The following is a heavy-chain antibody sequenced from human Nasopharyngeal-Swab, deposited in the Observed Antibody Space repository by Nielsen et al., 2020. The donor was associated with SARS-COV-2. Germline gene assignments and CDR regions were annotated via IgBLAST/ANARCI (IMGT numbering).Heavy chain of an antibody. D-gene: IGHD4-17*01. CDR3: ARRYRSYGDYAFDY. J-gene: IGHJ4*02. CDR1: GYTFTSYY. Sequence: ASVKVSCKASGYTFTSYYVNWVRQATGQGLEWMGWMNPDSGNTDYAQTFQGRVTMTRDTSISTAYMELSSLRSEDTAVYYCARRYRSYGDYAFDYWGQGTLVTVSS. CDR2: MNPDSGNT. V-gene: IGHV1-8*01.